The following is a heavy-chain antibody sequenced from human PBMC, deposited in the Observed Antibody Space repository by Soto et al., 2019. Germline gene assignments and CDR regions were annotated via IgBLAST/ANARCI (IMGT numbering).Heavy chain of an antibody. CDR1: GYIFTSYG. CDR3: ARGRYGDY. CDR2: ISAHNGNT. Sequence: QAHLVQSGPEVKKPGASVKVSCKGSGYIFTSYGIAWVRQGPGQGLEWMGWISAHNGNTEYAQKFQGRGTVTRDTSMSTAYLELRSLRSDDTALYYCARGRYGDYWGQGALVTVSS. J-gene: IGHJ4*02. V-gene: IGHV1-18*01. D-gene: IGHD4-17*01.